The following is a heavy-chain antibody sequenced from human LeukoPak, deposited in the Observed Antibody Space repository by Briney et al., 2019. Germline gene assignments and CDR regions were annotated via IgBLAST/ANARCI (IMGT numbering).Heavy chain of an antibody. Sequence: GGSLRLSCAASGFTFSSYWMSWVRQAPGKGLEWVANIKQDGSEKYYVDSVKGRFTISRDNAKNSLYLQMNSLRAEDTALYYCARGYFDYGTYFDYWGQGTLVTVSS. CDR1: GFTFSSYW. CDR2: IKQDGSEK. CDR3: ARGYFDYGTYFDY. J-gene: IGHJ4*02. V-gene: IGHV3-7*03. D-gene: IGHD3-9*01.